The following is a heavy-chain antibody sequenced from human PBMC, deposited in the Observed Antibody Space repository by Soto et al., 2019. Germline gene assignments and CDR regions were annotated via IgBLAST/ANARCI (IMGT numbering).Heavy chain of an antibody. CDR3: ATYCSGGSCFATSGG. CDR2: INPNSGGT. V-gene: IGHV1-2*02. Sequence: ASVKVSCKASGYTFTGYYMHWVRQAPGQGLEWMGWINPNSGGTNYAQKFQGRVTMTRDTSISTAYMELSRLRSDDTAVYYCATYCSGGSCFATSGGWGQGTQVAVSS. D-gene: IGHD2-15*01. J-gene: IGHJ4*02. CDR1: GYTFTGYY.